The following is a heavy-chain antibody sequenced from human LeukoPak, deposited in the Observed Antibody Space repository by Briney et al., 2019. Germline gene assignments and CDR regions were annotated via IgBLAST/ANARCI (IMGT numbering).Heavy chain of an antibody. J-gene: IGHJ4*02. D-gene: IGHD4-17*01. CDR2: ISVHTGNT. CDR1: GYSFTSYG. CDR3: ARVRSDYGDFGNY. V-gene: IGHV1-18*01. Sequence: ASLKVSCKASGYSFTSYGISWVRQAPGQGLEWMGQISVHTGNTNYAQKLQGRVTMTTAPSTSTAHMDLRSLRSDDTAVYYCARVRSDYGDFGNYWGQGTLVTVSS.